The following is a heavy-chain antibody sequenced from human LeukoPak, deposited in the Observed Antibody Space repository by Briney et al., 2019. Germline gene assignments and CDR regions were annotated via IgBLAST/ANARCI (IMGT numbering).Heavy chain of an antibody. Sequence: SVKVSCKASGGTFSSYAISWVRQAPGQGLEWMGRIIPILGIANYAQKFQGRVTITADKSTSTAYMELSSLRSEDTAVYYCAREYVVVTSPFDYWGQGTLVTVSS. D-gene: IGHD4-23*01. V-gene: IGHV1-69*04. CDR3: AREYVVVTSPFDY. CDR1: GGTFSSYA. CDR2: IIPILGIA. J-gene: IGHJ4*02.